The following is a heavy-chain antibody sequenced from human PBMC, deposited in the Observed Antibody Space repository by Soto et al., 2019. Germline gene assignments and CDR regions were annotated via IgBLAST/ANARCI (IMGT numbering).Heavy chain of an antibody. J-gene: IGHJ4*02. Sequence: VVSLRLSCAASGFTFSSYGMHWVRQAPGKGLEWVAVIWYDGSNKYYADSVKGRFTISRDNSKNTLYLQMNSLRAEDTAVYYCARSDKPFWSGPVDYWGQGTLVTVSS. CDR3: ARSDKPFWSGPVDY. D-gene: IGHD3-3*01. CDR2: IWYDGSNK. V-gene: IGHV3-33*01. CDR1: GFTFSSYG.